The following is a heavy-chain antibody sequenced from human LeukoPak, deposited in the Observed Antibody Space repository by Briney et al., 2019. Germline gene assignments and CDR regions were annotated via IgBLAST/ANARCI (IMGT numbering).Heavy chain of an antibody. V-gene: IGHV1-46*01. D-gene: IGHD3-10*01. J-gene: IGHJ4*02. CDR2: INPSSGST. CDR1: GYTFTSYY. CDR3: ARDSSRLLWFGEAHPPAY. Sequence: ASVKVSCKASGYTFTSYYMHWVRQAPGQGLEWMGIINPSSGSTSYAQKFQGRVTMTRDTSTSTVYMELSSLRSEDTAVYYCARDSSRLLWFGEAHPPAYWGQGTLVTVSS.